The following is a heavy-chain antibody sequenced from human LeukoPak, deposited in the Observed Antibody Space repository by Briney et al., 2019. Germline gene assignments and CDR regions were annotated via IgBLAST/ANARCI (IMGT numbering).Heavy chain of an antibody. CDR1: GGSISSSDYY. V-gene: IGHV4-39*01. Sequence: SETLSLTCTVSGGSISSSDYYWGWIRQPPGKGLGWIGTISYSGSTYYNPSLQSRVTISVDTSKNQFSLELSSVTAADTAVYYFARGSRRLADFHYWGQGTLVTVSS. CDR2: ISYSGST. CDR3: ARGSRRLADFHY. D-gene: IGHD1-26*01. J-gene: IGHJ4*02.